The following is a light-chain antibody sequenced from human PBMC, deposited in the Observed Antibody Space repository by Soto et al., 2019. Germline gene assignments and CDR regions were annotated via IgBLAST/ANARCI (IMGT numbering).Light chain of an antibody. V-gene: IGLV2-14*01. J-gene: IGLJ2*01. CDR3: SSFTSSSTLL. CDR2: EVT. Sequence: QSALTQPASVSGSPGQSITISCTGTSSDVGGYNYVSWYQQHPGKAPKLMIYEVTNRPSGLSNRFSGSKSGNTASLTISGLQAEDEADYYCSSFTSSSTLLFGGGTKVTVL. CDR1: SSDVGGYNY.